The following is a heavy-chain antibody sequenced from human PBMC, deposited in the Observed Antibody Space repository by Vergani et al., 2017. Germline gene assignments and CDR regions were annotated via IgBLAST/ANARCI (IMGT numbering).Heavy chain of an antibody. V-gene: IGHV3-30*18. CDR3: AKDPQLLWFGELPLYGMDV. D-gene: IGHD3-10*01. CDR2: ISYDGSNK. CDR1: GFTFSSYG. Sequence: VLLVESGGGVVQPGRSLRLSCAAPGFTFSSYGMHWVRQAPGKGLEWVAVISYDGSNKYYADSVKGRFTISRDNSKNTLYLQMNSLRAEDTAVYYCAKDPQLLWFGELPLYGMDVWGQGTTVTVSS. J-gene: IGHJ6*02.